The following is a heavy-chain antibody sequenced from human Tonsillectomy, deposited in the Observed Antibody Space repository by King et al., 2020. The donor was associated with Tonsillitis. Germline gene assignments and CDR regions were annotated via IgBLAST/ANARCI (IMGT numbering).Heavy chain of an antibody. V-gene: IGHV3-15*01. CDR2: IKSKTDGGTV. CDR1: GFIFSDAW. CDR3: NGCFGNTLEGLSDP. J-gene: IGHJ5*02. Sequence: VQLVESGGGLVKPGGSLRLYCAASGFIFSDAWMSWVRQAPGKGMEWVGRIKSKTDGGTVDYAAPVKGRFTISRDDSKKTLYLQMNSLKTEDTAVYYCNGCFGNTLEGLSDPWGQGTLVTVSS. D-gene: IGHD1/OR15-1a*01.